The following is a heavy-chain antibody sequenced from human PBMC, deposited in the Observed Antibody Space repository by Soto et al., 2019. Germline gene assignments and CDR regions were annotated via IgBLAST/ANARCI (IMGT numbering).Heavy chain of an antibody. CDR1: GFTFSSYT. CDR2: ISSSSSTI. D-gene: IGHD3-10*01. V-gene: IGHV3-48*01. J-gene: IGHJ6*03. Sequence: PGGSLRLSCAASGFTFSSYTMNWVRQAPGKGLEWVSYISSSSSTIYYADSVKGRFTISRDNAKNSLYLQMNSLRAEDTAVYYCARVPPGHYYYMDVWGKGTTVTVSS. CDR3: ARVPPGHYYYMDV.